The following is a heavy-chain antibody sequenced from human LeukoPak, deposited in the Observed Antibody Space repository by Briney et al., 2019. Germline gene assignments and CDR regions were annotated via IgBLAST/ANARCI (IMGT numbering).Heavy chain of an antibody. Sequence: GGSLRLSCAASGFTFSSYSMNWVRQAPGKGLEWGSSISSSSSYIYYGDSVKGLFTISRDNAKNSLYLQMNSLRAEDTAVYYCSRTYYYDSSGYPSDYFDYWGQGTLVTVS. CDR2: ISSSSSYI. CDR3: SRTYYYDSSGYPSDYFDY. CDR1: GFTFSSYS. D-gene: IGHD3-22*01. J-gene: IGHJ4*02. V-gene: IGHV3-21*01.